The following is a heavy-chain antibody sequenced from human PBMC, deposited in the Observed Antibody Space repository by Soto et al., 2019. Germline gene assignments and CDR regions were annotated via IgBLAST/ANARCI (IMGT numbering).Heavy chain of an antibody. Sequence: QVQLVQSGAEVKKPGASMKVSCKASGYTFSNYFMHWVRQAPGQGLEWMGMINPSGGYTSYAQKVRSRVTMPRDMSTSTVYLELSSLRSEDTAVYYCVRDRSMAATDYWGQGTLVTVSP. CDR3: VRDRSMAATDY. D-gene: IGHD6-25*01. J-gene: IGHJ4*02. CDR1: GYTFSNYF. CDR2: INPSGGYT. V-gene: IGHV1-46*03.